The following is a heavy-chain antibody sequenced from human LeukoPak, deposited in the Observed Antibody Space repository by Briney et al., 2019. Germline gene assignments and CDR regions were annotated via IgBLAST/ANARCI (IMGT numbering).Heavy chain of an antibody. V-gene: IGHV3-30*18. CDR2: LSSDGNIE. J-gene: IGHJ4*02. CDR3: AKDGRIWFGEFIDS. CDR1: GFTSSTYA. Sequence: GRSLRLSCAASGFTSSTYAMHWVRQAPGKGLEWVAVLSSDGNIEHYADSVKGRFTISRDNSKNTLSLQMNSLRAEDTAIYYCAKDGRIWFGEFIDSWGQGTLVTVSS. D-gene: IGHD3-10*01.